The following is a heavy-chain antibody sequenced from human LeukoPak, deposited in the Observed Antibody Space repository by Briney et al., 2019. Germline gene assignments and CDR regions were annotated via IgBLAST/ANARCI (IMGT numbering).Heavy chain of an antibody. Sequence: GGSLRLSCAASGFTFSSYSMNWVRQAPGKGLEWVSAISGSGGSTYYADSVKGRFTISRDNSKNTLYLQMNSLRAEDTAVYYCAKGARWGSGSYYTNWFDPWGQGTLVTVSS. CDR2: ISGSGGST. CDR1: GFTFSSYS. V-gene: IGHV3-23*01. D-gene: IGHD3-10*01. J-gene: IGHJ5*02. CDR3: AKGARWGSGSYYTNWFDP.